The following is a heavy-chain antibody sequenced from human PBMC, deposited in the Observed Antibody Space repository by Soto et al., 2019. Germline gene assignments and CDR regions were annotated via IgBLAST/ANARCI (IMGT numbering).Heavy chain of an antibody. V-gene: IGHV1-58*02. J-gene: IGHJ5*02. D-gene: IGHD6-19*01. CDR3: AADSNSSGFPNWFDP. Sequence: SVKVSCKASGFTFTSSAMQWVRQARGQRLEWIGWIVVGSGNTNYAQKFQERVTITRDMSTSTAYMELSSLRSEDTAVYYCAADSNSSGFPNWFDPWGQGTLVTVSS. CDR1: GFTFTSSA. CDR2: IVVGSGNT.